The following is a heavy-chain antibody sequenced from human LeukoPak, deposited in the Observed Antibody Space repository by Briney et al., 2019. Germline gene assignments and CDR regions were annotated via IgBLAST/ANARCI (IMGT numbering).Heavy chain of an antibody. J-gene: IGHJ4*02. CDR3: ARDSYGDYFYDY. CDR2: ISSTGSYI. V-gene: IGHV3-21*01. D-gene: IGHD4-17*01. CDR1: GFTFTTYA. Sequence: GGSLRLSCAASGFTFTTYAMNWVRQAPGKGLEWVSSISSTGSYISYADSVKGRFTISRDNAKNSLYLRMNSLRAEDTAVYYCARDSYGDYFYDYWGQGTLVTVSS.